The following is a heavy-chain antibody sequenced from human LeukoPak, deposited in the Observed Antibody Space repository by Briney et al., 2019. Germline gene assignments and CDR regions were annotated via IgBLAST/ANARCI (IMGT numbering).Heavy chain of an antibody. V-gene: IGHV3-23*01. CDR3: AKDPLNTLMVSPTFDY. J-gene: IGHJ4*02. D-gene: IGHD5-18*01. CDR1: GFPFSSYA. Sequence: GGSLRLSCVVSGFPFSSYAMSWVRQAPGKGREWVSGISGSGDDTYYAASVKGRFIVSRDTSKNTLYLQMNSLRAEDTAVYYCAKDPLNTLMVSPTFDYWGQGTLVTVSS. CDR2: ISGSGDDT.